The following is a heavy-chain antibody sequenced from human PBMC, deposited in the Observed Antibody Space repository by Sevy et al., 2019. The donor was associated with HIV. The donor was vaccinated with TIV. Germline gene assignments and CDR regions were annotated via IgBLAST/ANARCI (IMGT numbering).Heavy chain of an antibody. V-gene: IGHV1-24*01. CDR3: ATLDFWSDHPFYGTDV. J-gene: IGHJ6*02. D-gene: IGHD3-3*01. Sequence: ASVKVSCKVSRYSLSEISMHWVRQAPGKGLEWMGGFDPEDGETIYAQKFQGRVTMTEDTSTDTAYMELRRLTSEDMAVYYCATLDFWSDHPFYGTDVWGQGTTVTVSS. CDR2: FDPEDGET. CDR1: RYSLSEIS.